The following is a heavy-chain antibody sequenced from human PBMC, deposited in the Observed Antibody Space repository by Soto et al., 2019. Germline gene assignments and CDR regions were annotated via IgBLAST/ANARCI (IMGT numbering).Heavy chain of an antibody. J-gene: IGHJ4*02. V-gene: IGHV3-7*03. D-gene: IGHD5-12*01. CDR3: ATSGGGWLQPPV. CDR2: IKQDGSEK. CDR1: GFAFRGNW. Sequence: GGSLRLSCAASGFAFRGNWISWVRQAPGKGLEWVANIKQDGSEKYYVDSVKGRFNISRDNAKNSLYLQMNSMRAEETAVYYCATSGGGWLQPPVWGQGT.